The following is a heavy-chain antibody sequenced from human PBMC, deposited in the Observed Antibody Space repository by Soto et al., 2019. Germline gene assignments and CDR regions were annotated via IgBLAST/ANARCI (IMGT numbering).Heavy chain of an antibody. CDR3: ARVEVVPAAISRYYYYGMDV. D-gene: IGHD2-2*01. J-gene: IGHJ6*02. V-gene: IGHV1-46*01. CDR2: INPSGGST. CDR1: GYTFTSYY. Sequence: ASVKVSCKASGYTFTSYYMHWVRQAPGQGLEWMGIINPSGGSTSYAQKFQGRVTMTRDTSTSTVYMELSSLRSEDTAAYYCARVEVVPAAISRYYYYGMDVWGQGTTVTVSS.